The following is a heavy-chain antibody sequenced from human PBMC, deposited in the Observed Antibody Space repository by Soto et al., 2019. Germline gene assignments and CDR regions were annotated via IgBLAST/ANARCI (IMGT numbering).Heavy chain of an antibody. CDR2: VYHTGKT. J-gene: IGHJ4*02. Sequence: QLQLQESGPRLVTPSGTLSLTCIVSGGFVNTSNWWSWIRQPPGKGLEWIGEVYHTGKTNYSPSFKSRVNMSVDKSNNQFFLKLTSVTAADTAIYYCANSYYGWGFDYWGQGALVTVAS. V-gene: IGHV4-4*02. D-gene: IGHD3-10*01. CDR3: ANSYYGWGFDY. CDR1: GGFVNTSNW.